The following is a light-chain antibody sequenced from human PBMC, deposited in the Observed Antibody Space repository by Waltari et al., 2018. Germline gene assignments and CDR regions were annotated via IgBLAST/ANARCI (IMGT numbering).Light chain of an antibody. CDR1: TGAVPSGHY. CDR3: LLYSGGAHL. V-gene: IGLV7-43*01. Sequence: QTVVTQEPSLTVSPGGTVTLPCASSTGAVPSGHYPNWFQQKPGQAPRALIYATSNKYSWTTARFSGSLLGDKAALTLSGVQPEDGADYYCLLYSGGAHLFGGGTKLTVL. CDR2: ATS. J-gene: IGLJ2*01.